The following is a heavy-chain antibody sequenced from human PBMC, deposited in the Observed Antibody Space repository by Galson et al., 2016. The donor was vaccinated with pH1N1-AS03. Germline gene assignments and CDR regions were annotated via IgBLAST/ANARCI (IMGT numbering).Heavy chain of an antibody. CDR1: GFTFSTYA. D-gene: IGHD1-26*01. CDR2: ISGADLST. CDR3: ARDYIVGATRGAGTFDV. J-gene: IGHJ3*01. V-gene: IGHV3-23*01. Sequence: SLRLSCAASGFTFSTYAMSWVRQAPGKGLEWVSSISGADLSTYYADSVKGRFTISRDSSKNTLYLQMNSLRPEDTAVYYCARDYIVGATRGAGTFDVWGHGTMVTASS.